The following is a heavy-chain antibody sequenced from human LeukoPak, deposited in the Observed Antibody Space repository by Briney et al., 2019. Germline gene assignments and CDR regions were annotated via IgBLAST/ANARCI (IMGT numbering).Heavy chain of an antibody. CDR1: GFTFSSYG. V-gene: IGHV3-30*02. Sequence: GGSLRLSCAASGFTFSSYGMHWVRQAPGKGLEGVAFIRYDGSNKYYADSVKGRFTISRDNSKNTLYLQMNSLRAEDTAVYYCAKGPSRRGSSGYGPGYYYYYMDVWGKGTTVTISS. CDR3: AKGPSRRGSSGYGPGYYYYYMDV. CDR2: IRYDGSNK. J-gene: IGHJ6*03. D-gene: IGHD3-22*01.